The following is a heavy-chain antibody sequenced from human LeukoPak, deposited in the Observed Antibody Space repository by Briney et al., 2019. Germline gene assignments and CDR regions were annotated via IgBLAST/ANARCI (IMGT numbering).Heavy chain of an antibody. D-gene: IGHD7-27*01. Sequence: GGSLRLSCAASGFTFSYYGMHWVRQAPGKGLEWVAVIWYDGSNKYYADSVKGRFTISRDNSKNTLYLQMNSLRAEDTAVYYCAKLRLTGDSGDYWGQGTLVTVSS. CDR2: IWYDGSNK. V-gene: IGHV3-30*02. CDR3: AKLRLTGDSGDY. J-gene: IGHJ4*02. CDR1: GFTFSYYG.